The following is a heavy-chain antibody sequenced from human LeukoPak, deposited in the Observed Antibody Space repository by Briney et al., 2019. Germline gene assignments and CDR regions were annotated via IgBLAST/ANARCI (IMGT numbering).Heavy chain of an antibody. Sequence: GGSLRLSCAASGFTFSNYAMSWVRQAPGKGLEWVSGITGSGGSTYHADSVKGRFTISRDNSKNTLYLQMNSLTAEDTAVYYCARTMVRGVIADYWGQGTLVTVSS. CDR1: GFTFSNYA. J-gene: IGHJ4*02. D-gene: IGHD3-10*01. CDR3: ARTMVRGVIADY. CDR2: ITGSGGST. V-gene: IGHV3-23*01.